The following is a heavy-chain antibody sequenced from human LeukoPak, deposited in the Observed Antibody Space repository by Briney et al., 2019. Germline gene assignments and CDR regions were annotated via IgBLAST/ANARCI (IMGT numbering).Heavy chain of an antibody. V-gene: IGHV1-69*04. D-gene: IGHD3-22*01. Sequence: SVKVSCKASGGTFSSYAISGVRPAPGRGRAWMGMIFPILGIANYAQKFQGRVTITADKSTSTAYMELSSLRSEDTAVYYCARAYYDSSGYYPYYFDYWGQGTLVTVSS. CDR2: IFPILGIA. CDR3: ARAYYDSSGYYPYYFDY. J-gene: IGHJ4*02. CDR1: GGTFSSYA.